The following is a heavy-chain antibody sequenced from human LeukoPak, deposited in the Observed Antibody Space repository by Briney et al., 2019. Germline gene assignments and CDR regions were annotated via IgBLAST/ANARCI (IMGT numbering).Heavy chain of an antibody. CDR3: ARQDSGAYLNPLDI. J-gene: IGHJ3*02. CDR1: GGSISSYY. V-gene: IGHV4-59*08. Sequence: PSETLSLTCIVSGGSISSYYWSWIRQPPGKGLEWIGYIYYTGSTNYNPSLKSRVTISVDTSKNQLSLKLRSVTAADTAVYYCARQDSGAYLNPLDIWGQGTVVTVS. CDR2: IYYTGST. D-gene: IGHD1-26*01.